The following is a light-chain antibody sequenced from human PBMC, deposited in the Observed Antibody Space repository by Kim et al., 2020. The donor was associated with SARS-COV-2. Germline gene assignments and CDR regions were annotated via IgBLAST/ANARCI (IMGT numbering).Light chain of an antibody. V-gene: IGKV1-5*01. CDR2: DAS. CDR3: QQYNSYT. CDR1: QSISSW. J-gene: IGKJ2*01. Sequence: DIQMTQSPSTLSASVGDRVTITCRASQSISSWLAWYQQKPGKAPKLLIYDASSLESGVPSRFSGSGSGTEFTLTISSLQPDDFATYYYQQYNSYTFGQGTKLEI.